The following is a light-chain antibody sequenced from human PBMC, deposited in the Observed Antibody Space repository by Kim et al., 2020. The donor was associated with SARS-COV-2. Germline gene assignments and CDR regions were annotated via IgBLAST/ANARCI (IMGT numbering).Light chain of an antibody. CDR3: QQRSNWPPYT. J-gene: IGKJ2*01. CDR1: QSVSNY. CDR2: DAS. Sequence: EIVLTQSPATLSLSPGERATLSCRASQSVSNYLAWYQQRPGQAPRLLIYDASNRATGIPARFSGSGSGTDSTLTISSLEPEDSAVYYCQQRSNWPPYTFGQGTKLEI. V-gene: IGKV3-11*01.